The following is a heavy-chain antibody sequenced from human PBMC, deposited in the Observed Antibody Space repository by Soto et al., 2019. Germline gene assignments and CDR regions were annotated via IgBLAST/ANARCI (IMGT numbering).Heavy chain of an antibody. CDR3: ARSTVLRKSESHFYYYMDV. D-gene: IGHD3-10*01. Sequence: EVQLLESGGGLVQPGGSLRLSCAASGFTFSSYAMSWVRQAPGKGLEWVSTVSGSDDTTYYSGSVKGRFTSSRDNSKNTLSRKMNSLGAADTAVYFCARSTVLRKSESHFYYYMDVWGKGTTVTVSS. CDR2: VSGSDDTT. V-gene: IGHV3-23*01. CDR1: GFTFSSYA. J-gene: IGHJ6*03.